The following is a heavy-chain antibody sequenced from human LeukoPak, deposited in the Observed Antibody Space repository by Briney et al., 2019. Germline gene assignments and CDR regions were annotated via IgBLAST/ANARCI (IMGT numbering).Heavy chain of an antibody. V-gene: IGHV4-34*01. CDR1: GGSFSGYY. CDR2: INHSGST. CDR3: ARGGVGATRAEYFQH. J-gene: IGHJ1*01. D-gene: IGHD1-26*01. Sequence: PSETLSLTCAVYGGSFSGYYWSWIRQPPGKGLEWIGEINHSGSTNYNPSLKSRVTISVDTSKNQFSLKPSSVTAADTAVYYCARGGVGATRAEYFQHWGQGTLVTVSS.